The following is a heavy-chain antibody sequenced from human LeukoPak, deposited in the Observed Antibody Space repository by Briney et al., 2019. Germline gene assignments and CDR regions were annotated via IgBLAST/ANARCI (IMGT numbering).Heavy chain of an antibody. Sequence: SETLSLTCTVSGGSINTYYWSWIRQTPGKGLEWIGRICCSGSTKYNPSLKSRVTMSGGTSKTQFFLKLSSVTAADTAVYYCARQLELRSSYYYGMDVWGQGTTVTVSS. V-gene: IGHV4-59*01. J-gene: IGHJ6*02. CDR3: ARQLELRSSYYYGMDV. CDR2: ICCSGST. CDR1: GGSINTYY. D-gene: IGHD1-7*01.